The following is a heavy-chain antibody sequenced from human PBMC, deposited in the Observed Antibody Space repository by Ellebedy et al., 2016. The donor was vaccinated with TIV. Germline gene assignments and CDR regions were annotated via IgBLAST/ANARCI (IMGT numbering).Heavy chain of an antibody. Sequence: MPSETLSLTCTVSGGSINNSSYFWGWIRQPPGQGLEWIGTIYYSGTTYYNPSLKSRVTISVDTSKNQFSLKLTSVTAADAAVYYCARDPDYNSGWGGYDSWGQGALVTVSS. D-gene: IGHD6-19*01. V-gene: IGHV4-39*07. CDR2: IYYSGTT. CDR1: GGSINNSSYF. J-gene: IGHJ4*02. CDR3: ARDPDYNSGWGGYDS.